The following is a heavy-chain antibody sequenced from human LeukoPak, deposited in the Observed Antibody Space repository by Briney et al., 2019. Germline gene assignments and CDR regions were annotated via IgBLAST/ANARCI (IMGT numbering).Heavy chain of an antibody. V-gene: IGHV1-2*02. Sequence: GAPVKVSSKASGYTFTCYYMHWVRQAPGQGLEWMGWINPNSGGTNYAQKFQGRVTMTRATSISTAYMELSRLRSDDTAVYYCAREDYYDSSGYYKNKEYFHHWGQGTLVTVSS. CDR1: GYTFTCYY. CDR2: INPNSGGT. D-gene: IGHD3-22*01. J-gene: IGHJ1*01. CDR3: AREDYYDSSGYYKNKEYFHH.